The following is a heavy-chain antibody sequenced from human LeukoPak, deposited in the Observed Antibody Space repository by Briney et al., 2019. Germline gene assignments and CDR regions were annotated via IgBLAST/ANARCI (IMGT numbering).Heavy chain of an antibody. V-gene: IGHV1-18*01. CDR2: ISAYNGNT. D-gene: IGHD1-26*01. CDR3: ARVGWELLQVDYFDY. CDR1: GYTFTSYG. Sequence: ASVKVSCKASGYTFTSYGISWVRQAPGQGLEWMGWISAYNGNTNYAQKLQGRVTMTTDTSTSTAYMELRSLRSDDTAVYYCARVGWELLQVDYFDYWGQGTLVTVSS. J-gene: IGHJ4*02.